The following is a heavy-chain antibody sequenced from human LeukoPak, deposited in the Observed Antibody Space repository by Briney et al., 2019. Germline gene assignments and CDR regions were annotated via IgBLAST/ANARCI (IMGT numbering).Heavy chain of an antibody. CDR2: IYYSGST. J-gene: IGHJ1*01. Sequence: SETLSLTCAVYIGSFSGHYWSWIRQPPGKGLQWIGYIYYSGSTNYNPSLKSRVTISVDTSKNQFSLKLTSVTAADTAVYYCARVVAGPEYFQHWGQGTLVTVSS. CDR1: IGSFSGHY. V-gene: IGHV4-59*11. D-gene: IGHD6-19*01. CDR3: ARVVAGPEYFQH.